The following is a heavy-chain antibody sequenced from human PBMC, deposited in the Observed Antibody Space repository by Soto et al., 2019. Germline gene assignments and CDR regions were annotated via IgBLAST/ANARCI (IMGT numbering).Heavy chain of an antibody. CDR3: ARGDAFLSGYYLDV. V-gene: IGHV1-3*01. J-gene: IGHJ6*02. CDR2: INAGNGNT. D-gene: IGHD3-3*01. CDR1: GYTFTSYA. Sequence: GASVKVSCKASGYTFTSYALHWVRQDPGQRLEWMGWINAGNGNTKYSQKFQGRVTITRDTSASTAYMELSSLRSEATAVYCCARGDAFLSGYYLDVWGQGTTVTVSS.